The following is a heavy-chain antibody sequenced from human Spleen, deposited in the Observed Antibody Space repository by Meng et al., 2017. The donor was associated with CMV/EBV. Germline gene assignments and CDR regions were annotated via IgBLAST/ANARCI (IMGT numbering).Heavy chain of an antibody. CDR1: GDTFSSYA. CDR2: IIPMLGTV. CDR3: AKAGGGAFDS. D-gene: IGHD3-10*01. J-gene: IGHJ3*01. V-gene: IGHV1-69*05. Sequence: SVQVSCKASGDTFSSYAITWVRLAPGQGLEWMGEIIPMLGTVKYAQDFEGRVTITTDESMTTAYMELASLRSEDTAIYYCAKAGGGAFDSWGQGTKVTVSS.